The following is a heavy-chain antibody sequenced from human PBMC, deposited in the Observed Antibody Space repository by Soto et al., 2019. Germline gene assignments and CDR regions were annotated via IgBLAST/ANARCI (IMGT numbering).Heavy chain of an antibody. CDR3: AKRGKSKGYPTPILDH. Sequence: GESLKISCKGSGYGFTNYWIGWVRQMPGKGLEWMGIIYPGDSDTRYSPSFQGQSTVSADKSISAAYLQWSSLKASDTAMYYWAKRGKSKGYPTPILDHGGRGPLVTVS. D-gene: IGHD3-3*01. V-gene: IGHV5-51*01. J-gene: IGHJ4*02. CDR1: GYGFTNYW. CDR2: IYPGDSDT.